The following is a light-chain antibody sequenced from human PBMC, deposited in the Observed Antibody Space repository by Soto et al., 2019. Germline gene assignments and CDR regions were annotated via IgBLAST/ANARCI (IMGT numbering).Light chain of an antibody. CDR3: CSYIDSSTVYV. CDR2: EGS. V-gene: IGLV2-23*03. J-gene: IGLJ1*01. Sequence: QSVLTQPASVSGSPGQSITISCTGISSDVGSYNLVSWYQQHPGKVPKLMIYEGSKRPSGVSNRFSVSKSGNTASLTISGLQAEDEADYYFCSYIDSSTVYVFGSGTKVTVL. CDR1: SSDVGSYNL.